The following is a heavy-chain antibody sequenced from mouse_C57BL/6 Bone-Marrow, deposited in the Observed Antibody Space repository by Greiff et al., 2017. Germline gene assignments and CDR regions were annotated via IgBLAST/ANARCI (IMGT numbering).Heavy chain of an antibody. CDR1: GYTFTSHT. J-gene: IGHJ1*03. CDR2: INSSSGYT. Sequence: QVQLQQSGAELARPGASVKMFCKASGYTFTSHTMHWVKQRPGQGLEWIGYINSSSGYTKYNQKFKDKATLTADKSPSTAYMQLSSLTSEDSAVYYCTRGRDGPLDFDVWGTGTTVTVSS. V-gene: IGHV1-4*01. D-gene: IGHD2-3*01. CDR3: TRGRDGPLDFDV.